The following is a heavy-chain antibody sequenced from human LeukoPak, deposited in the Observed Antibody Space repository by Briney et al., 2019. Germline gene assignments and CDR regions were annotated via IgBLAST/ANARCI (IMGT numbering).Heavy chain of an antibody. D-gene: IGHD1-26*01. CDR2: ISGSGAST. CDR3: AMERGF. J-gene: IGHJ4*02. CDR1: GFTFSTYD. V-gene: IGHV3-23*01. Sequence: PGGSLRFSCAASGFTFSTYDMTWVRQAPGKGLEWASTISGSGASTYYADSVKGRFTISRDNSRSTLYLQMNSLRADDTAVYYCAMERGFWGQGTLVTVSS.